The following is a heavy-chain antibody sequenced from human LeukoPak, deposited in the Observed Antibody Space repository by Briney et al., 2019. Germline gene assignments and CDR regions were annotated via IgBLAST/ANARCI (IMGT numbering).Heavy chain of an antibody. CDR1: GGSISSGTYY. J-gene: IGHJ4*02. D-gene: IGHD5-24*01. CDR2: IYYSGST. Sequence: SETLSLTCTVSGGSISSGTYYWSWIRQPAGKGLEWIGYIYYSGSTNYNPSLKSRVTISVDTSKNQFSLKLSSVTAADTAVYYCAGRRRRDGYNAFDYWGQGTLVTVSS. CDR3: AGRRRRDGYNAFDY. V-gene: IGHV4-61*10.